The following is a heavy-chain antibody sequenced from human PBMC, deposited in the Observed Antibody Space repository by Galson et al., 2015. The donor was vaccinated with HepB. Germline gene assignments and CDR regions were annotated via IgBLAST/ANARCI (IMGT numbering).Heavy chain of an antibody. V-gene: IGHV3-11*01. CDR3: ARVMVRGVINWFDP. Sequence: SLRLSCAASGFTFSDYYMSWIRQAPGKGLEWVSYISSSGSTIYYADSVKGRFTISRDNAKNSLYLQMNSLRAEDTAVYYCARVMVRGVINWFDPWGQGTLVTVSS. J-gene: IGHJ5*02. CDR2: ISSSGSTI. D-gene: IGHD3-10*01. CDR1: GFTFSDYY.